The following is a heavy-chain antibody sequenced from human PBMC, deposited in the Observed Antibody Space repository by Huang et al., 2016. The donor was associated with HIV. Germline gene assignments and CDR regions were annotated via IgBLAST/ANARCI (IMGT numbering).Heavy chain of an antibody. V-gene: IGHV3-21*06. J-gene: IGHJ3*02. Sequence: EVQLVESGGGLVRPGGSLTLSCAASGFTFSDYSMSWVRQAPGKGLEWVSHISGRSTYIYDVDSVKGRFAISRDNAKNLLFLQMNSLRAEDTALYYCARRYNWNYVAHGFDIWGQGTMVTVSS. CDR1: GFTFSDYS. CDR2: ISGRSTYI. CDR3: ARRYNWNYVAHGFDI. D-gene: IGHD1-7*01.